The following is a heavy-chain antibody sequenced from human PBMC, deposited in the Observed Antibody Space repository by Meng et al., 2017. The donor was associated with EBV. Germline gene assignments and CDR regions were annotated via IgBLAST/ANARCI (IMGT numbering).Heavy chain of an antibody. V-gene: IGHV3-30*18. D-gene: IGHD5-18*01. Sequence: VRRGELGGGVVQLGRSRGLACAASGFTFSSYGMHWVRQAPGKGLEWVAVISYDGSNKYYADSVKGRFTISRDNSKNTLYLQMNSLRAEDTAVYYCAKEGIQLWSKFFDYWGQGTLVTVSS. CDR3: AKEGIQLWSKFFDY. J-gene: IGHJ4*02. CDR2: ISYDGSNK. CDR1: GFTFSSYG.